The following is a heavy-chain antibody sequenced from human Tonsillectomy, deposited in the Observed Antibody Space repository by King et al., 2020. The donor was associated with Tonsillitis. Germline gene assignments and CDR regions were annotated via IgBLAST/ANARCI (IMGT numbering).Heavy chain of an antibody. Sequence: QLQESGPGLVKPSQTLSLTCTVSGGSISSGGYYWSWIRQHPGKGLEWIGYIYYSGSTYYNPSLKSRVTISVDTAKNQFSLKLSSVTAADTAVYYCASGYCSSTSCYYPSPHYFDNWGQGTLVTVSS. D-gene: IGHD2-2*03. CDR1: GGSISSGGYY. CDR3: ASGYCSSTSCYYPSPHYFDN. CDR2: IYYSGST. J-gene: IGHJ4*02. V-gene: IGHV4-31*03.